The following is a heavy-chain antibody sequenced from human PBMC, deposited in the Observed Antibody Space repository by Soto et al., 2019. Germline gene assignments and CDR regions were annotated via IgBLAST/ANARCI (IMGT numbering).Heavy chain of an antibody. Sequence: QITLKESGPTLVKPTQTLTLTCTFSGFSLSTSGVGVAWIRQPPGTALELLALIYCDDDKRYRPSLESRLTITKDTSKNQAVLTMTNMDSVDTATYYCAYLPCSGGSCYWFSFSGMDVWGQGTTVTVSS. CDR1: GFSLSTSGVG. D-gene: IGHD2-15*01. CDR2: IYCDDDK. J-gene: IGHJ6*02. CDR3: AYLPCSGGSCYWFSFSGMDV. V-gene: IGHV2-5*02.